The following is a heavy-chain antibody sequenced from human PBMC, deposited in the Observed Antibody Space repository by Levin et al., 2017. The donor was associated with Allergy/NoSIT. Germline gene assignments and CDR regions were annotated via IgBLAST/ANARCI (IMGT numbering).Heavy chain of an antibody. CDR3: ARDSAMVRGYHFDY. CDR1: GGSVSSGSYY. J-gene: IGHJ4*02. D-gene: IGHD4/OR15-4a*01. CDR2: IYYSGST. V-gene: IGHV4-61*01. Sequence: PSETLSLTCTVSGGSVSSGSYYWSWIRQPPGKGLEWIGYIYYSGSTNYNPSLKSRVTISVDTSKNQFSLKLSSVTAADTAVYYCARDSAMVRGYHFDYWGQGTLVTVSS.